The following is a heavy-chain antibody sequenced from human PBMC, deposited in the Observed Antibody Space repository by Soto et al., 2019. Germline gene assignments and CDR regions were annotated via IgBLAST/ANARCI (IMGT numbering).Heavy chain of an antibody. CDR2: IYPPNSET. J-gene: IGHJ4*02. V-gene: IGHV5-51*01. CDR1: GYSFTTYW. CDR3: ARHVTSDRWSYFDN. Sequence: EVQLLQSAAEVKKPGESLRISCEGFGYSFTTYWIGWVRQMPGKGLEWMGIIYPPNSETIYSPSFQGRVTISVDKSISTVFVQWSSLEASDTAMYYCARHVTSDRWSYFDNGGQGTLVSVSS. D-gene: IGHD3-3*01.